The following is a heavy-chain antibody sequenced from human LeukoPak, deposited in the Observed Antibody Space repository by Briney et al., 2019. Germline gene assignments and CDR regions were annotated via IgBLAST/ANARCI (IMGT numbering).Heavy chain of an antibody. J-gene: IGHJ6*03. D-gene: IGHD2-15*01. CDR2: ISGSGKNT. CDR3: AKDGGGGSKDYYYMGV. Sequence: PGGTLILSCAASGFTFSNYAMSWVRQAPGKGLEWVSTISGSGKNTYYADSVKGRFTISRDNSKNTLYLQMNSLRAEDTAVYYCAKDGGGGSKDYYYMGVWGKGTTVTISS. CDR1: GFTFSNYA. V-gene: IGHV3-23*01.